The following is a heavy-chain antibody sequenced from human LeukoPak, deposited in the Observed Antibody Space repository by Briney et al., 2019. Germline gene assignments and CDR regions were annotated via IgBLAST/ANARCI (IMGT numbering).Heavy chain of an antibody. D-gene: IGHD6-19*01. CDR3: SRGVSSGWFYFDY. J-gene: IGHJ4*02. V-gene: IGHV3-49*03. CDR2: IRSKANGGTI. Sequence: PGGSLRLSXTASGFTFGDYAVSWFRQAPGKGVDWVGFIRSKANGGTIQYAASVKGRFTISRDDSKSNAYLQMNSLKTEDTAVYYCSRGVSSGWFYFDYWGQGTLVTVSS. CDR1: GFTFGDYA.